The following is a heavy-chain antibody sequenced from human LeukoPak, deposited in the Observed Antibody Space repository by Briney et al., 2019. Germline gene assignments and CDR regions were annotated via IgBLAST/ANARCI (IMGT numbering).Heavy chain of an antibody. V-gene: IGHV3-30*18. Sequence: GGSLRLSCAASGFTFSSYGMHWVRQAPGKGLEWVAVISYDGSNKYCADSVKGRFTISRDNSKNTLYLQMNSLRAEDTAVYYCAKDGRGGSSGWYEVGYFDYWGQGTLVTVSS. CDR2: ISYDGSNK. CDR3: AKDGRGGSSGWYEVGYFDY. CDR1: GFTFSSYG. D-gene: IGHD6-19*01. J-gene: IGHJ4*02.